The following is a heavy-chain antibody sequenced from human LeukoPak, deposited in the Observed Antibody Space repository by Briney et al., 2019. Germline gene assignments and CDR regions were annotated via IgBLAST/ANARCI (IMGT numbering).Heavy chain of an antibody. Sequence: ASVKVACKASGGTFSSYAISWVRQAPGQGLEWMGRIIPIFGTANYAQKFQGRVTITTDESTSTAYMELSGLRSEDTAVYYCARDPPTVGAFDIWGQGTMVTVSS. V-gene: IGHV1-69*05. CDR1: GGTFSSYA. D-gene: IGHD4-17*01. J-gene: IGHJ3*02. CDR3: ARDPPTVGAFDI. CDR2: IIPIFGTA.